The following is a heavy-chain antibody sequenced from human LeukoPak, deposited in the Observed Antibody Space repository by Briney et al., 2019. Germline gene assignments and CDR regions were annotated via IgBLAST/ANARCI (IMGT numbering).Heavy chain of an antibody. CDR1: GFTFTNYA. V-gene: IGHV3-11*04. CDR2: ISSSGSTI. J-gene: IGHJ4*02. CDR3: TRTPDGVDY. Sequence: GGSLRLSCAASGFTFTNYAMSWVRQAPGKGLEWVSYISSSGSTIYYADSVKGRFTISRDNAKNSLYLQMNSLRAEDTAVYYCTRTPDGVDYWGQGTLVTVSS. D-gene: IGHD3-10*01.